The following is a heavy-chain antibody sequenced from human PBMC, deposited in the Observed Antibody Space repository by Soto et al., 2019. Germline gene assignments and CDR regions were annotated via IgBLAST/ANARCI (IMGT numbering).Heavy chain of an antibody. J-gene: IGHJ4*02. CDR1: GFKFSNYW. CDR2: IKHDASEA. V-gene: IGHV3-7*03. Sequence: LRLSCAASGFKFSNYWMSWVRQAPGKGLEWVGNIKHDASEAHYADSVKGRFTITRDNIKNFLFLQMNGLRADDTASYYCARDGLLFSGPYRPSRFDYWGLGTLVTVSS. CDR3: ARDGLLFSGPYRPSRFDY. D-gene: IGHD3-16*02.